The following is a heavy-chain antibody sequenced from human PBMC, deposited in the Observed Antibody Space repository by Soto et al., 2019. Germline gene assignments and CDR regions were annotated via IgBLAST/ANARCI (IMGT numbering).Heavy chain of an antibody. CDR1: GGSISSYY. V-gene: IGHV4-59*01. D-gene: IGHD3-10*01. J-gene: IGHJ6*03. CDR2: IYYSGST. CDR3: AKSGGNYGYLPYYYYYMDV. Sequence: SETLSLTCTVSGGSISSYYWSWIRQPPGKGLEWIGYIYYSGSTNYNPSLKSRVTISVDTSKNQFSLKLSSVTAADTAVYYCAKSGGNYGYLPYYYYYMDVWGKGTTVTVSS.